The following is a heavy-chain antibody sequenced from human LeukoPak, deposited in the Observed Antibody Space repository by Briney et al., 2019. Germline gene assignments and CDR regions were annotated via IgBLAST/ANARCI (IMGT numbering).Heavy chain of an antibody. CDR1: GFTFSSYG. CDR2: ISYDGSNK. J-gene: IGHJ4*02. V-gene: IGHV3-30*18. Sequence: GRSLRLSCAASGFTFSSYGMHWVRQAPGKGLEWVAVISYDGSNKYYADSVKGRFTISRDNSKNTLYLQMNSLRAEDTAVYYCAKDARGLADYWGQGTLVTVSS. D-gene: IGHD3-10*01. CDR3: AKDARGLADY.